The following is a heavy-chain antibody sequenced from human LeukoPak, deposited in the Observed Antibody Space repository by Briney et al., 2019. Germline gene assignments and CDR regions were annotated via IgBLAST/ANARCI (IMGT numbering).Heavy chain of an antibody. CDR3: ARDLRTDSSFSPFDY. J-gene: IGHJ4*02. CDR1: GFTFNTYG. Sequence: GGSLRLSCAASGFTFNTYGMSWVRQAPGKGLEWVANINQDVSEINYVDSVKGRFTISRDNGKNSLYLQMNSLRAEDTAVYYCARDLRTDSSFSPFDYWGQGTLVTVSS. V-gene: IGHV3-7*01. CDR2: INQDVSEI. D-gene: IGHD3/OR15-3a*01.